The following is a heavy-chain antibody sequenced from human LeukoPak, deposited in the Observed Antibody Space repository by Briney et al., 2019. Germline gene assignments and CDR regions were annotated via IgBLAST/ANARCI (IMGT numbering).Heavy chain of an antibody. D-gene: IGHD1-26*01. CDR1: GYTFTSYG. Sequence: VKVSCKASGYTFTSYGISWVRQAPGQGLEWMGWIRAYNGNTNYAQNPQGRVTMTTDTSTSTAYMELRSLRSDDTAVYCGARDARSSGSYTFDYWGQGTLVTVSS. V-gene: IGHV1-18*01. CDR3: ARDARSSGSYTFDY. J-gene: IGHJ4*02. CDR2: IRAYNGNT.